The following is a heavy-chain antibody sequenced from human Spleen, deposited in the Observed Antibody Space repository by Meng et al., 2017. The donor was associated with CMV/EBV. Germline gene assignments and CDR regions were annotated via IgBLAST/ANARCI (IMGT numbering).Heavy chain of an antibody. CDR3: AKEYSDIDYSFYYGMDV. V-gene: IGHV3-23*01. D-gene: IGHD5-12*01. CDR1: GFTFSSYA. Sequence: GESLKISCAASGFTFSSYAMSWVRQAPGKGLEWVSAISGSGGSTYHADSVKGRFTISRDNSKNTLYLLMNSLRAEDTGLYYCAKEYSDIDYSFYYGMDVWGRGTTVTVSS. CDR2: ISGSGGST. J-gene: IGHJ6*02.